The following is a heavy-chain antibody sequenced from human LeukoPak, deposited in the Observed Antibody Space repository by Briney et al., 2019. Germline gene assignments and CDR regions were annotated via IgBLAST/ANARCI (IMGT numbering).Heavy chain of an antibody. D-gene: IGHD2/OR15-2a*01. V-gene: IGHV4-4*07. J-gene: IGHJ3*02. Sequence: PAHTLSLTCTVSGGSITSYYWSSIRQPARNGLEWIGRIYTSGSTNYNPSLKSRVTISVDKSKNQFSLKLSSVTAADTAVYYCARSPTFPDAFDIWGQGTMVTVS. CDR3: ARSPTFPDAFDI. CDR2: IYTSGST. CDR1: GGSITSYY.